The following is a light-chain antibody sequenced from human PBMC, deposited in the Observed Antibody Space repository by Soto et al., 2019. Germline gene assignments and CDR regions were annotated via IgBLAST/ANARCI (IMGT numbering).Light chain of an antibody. V-gene: IGKV1-8*01. CDR2: AAS. CDR1: QGISSY. Sequence: AIRRIHLPASCITKTKNRVTITCRASQGISSYLAWYQQKPGKAPKLLIYAASTLQSGVPSRFSGSGSGTDFTLTISCPQSEDFATYYCQQYYSYPLSFGGGTKVDIK. CDR3: QQYYSYPLS. J-gene: IGKJ4*01.